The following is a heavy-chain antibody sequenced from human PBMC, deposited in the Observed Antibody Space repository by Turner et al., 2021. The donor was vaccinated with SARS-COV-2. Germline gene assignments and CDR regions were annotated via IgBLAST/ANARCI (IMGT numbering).Heavy chain of an antibody. Sequence: QLQLQESGPGLVKASETLSLTCTVSGASIGSSRNYWGWIRQPPGKGLEWIGSIYYSGSTYYNTSLKSRVTISVDTSKNQFSLKLSSVTTADTALYYCSRHASIVRGSPFDPWGQGTLVTVSS. CDR1: GASIGSSRNY. V-gene: IGHV4-39*01. D-gene: IGHD3-10*02. CDR2: IYYSGST. J-gene: IGHJ5*02. CDR3: SRHASIVRGSPFDP.